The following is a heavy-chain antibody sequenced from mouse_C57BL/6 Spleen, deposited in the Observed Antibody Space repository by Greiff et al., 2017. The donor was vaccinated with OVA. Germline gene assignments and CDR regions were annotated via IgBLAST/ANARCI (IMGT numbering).Heavy chain of an antibody. Sequence: VQLQQSGAELVRPGASVKLSCTASGFNIKDYYMHWVKQRPEQGLEWIGRIDPEDGDTESAPKFQGKATMTADTSSNTAYLQLSSLTSEDTAVYYCTTFFYDGYSAWFAYWGQGTLVTVSA. CDR3: TTFFYDGYSAWFAY. CDR1: GFNIKDYY. CDR2: IDPEDGDT. D-gene: IGHD2-3*01. V-gene: IGHV14-1*01. J-gene: IGHJ3*01.